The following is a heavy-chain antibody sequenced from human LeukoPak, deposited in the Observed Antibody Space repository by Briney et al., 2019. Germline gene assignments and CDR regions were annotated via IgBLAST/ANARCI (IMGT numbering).Heavy chain of an antibody. CDR1: GFTFSSYA. J-gene: IGHJ6*03. CDR3: ARDRAASNYYYYYYYYMDV. D-gene: IGHD4-11*01. V-gene: IGHV3-30-3*01. Sequence: GGSLRLSCAASGFTFSSYAMHWVRQAPGKGLEWVAVISYDGSNKYYADSVKGRFTISRDNSKNTLYLQMNSLRAEDTAVYYCARDRAASNYYYYYYYYMDVWGKGTTVTVSS. CDR2: ISYDGSNK.